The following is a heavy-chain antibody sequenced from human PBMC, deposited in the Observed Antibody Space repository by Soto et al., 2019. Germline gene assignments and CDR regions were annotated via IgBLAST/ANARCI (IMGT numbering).Heavy chain of an antibody. CDR3: AQWGRAFDI. CDR1: GFSLRSTGEG. Sequence: QITLKESGPTLVKPTQTLTLTCTFSGFSLRSTGEGVGWIRQPPGKALEWLALIYWDDDKRYSPSLRSRLTITKDTSKNQVVLTMTKMNPADTGIYYCAQWGRAFDIWGQGTRVTVSS. D-gene: IGHD3-16*01. V-gene: IGHV2-5*02. CDR2: IYWDDDK. J-gene: IGHJ3*02.